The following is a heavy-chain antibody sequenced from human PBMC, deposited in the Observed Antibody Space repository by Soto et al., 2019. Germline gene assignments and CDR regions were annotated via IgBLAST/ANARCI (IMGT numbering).Heavy chain of an antibody. J-gene: IGHJ5*02. D-gene: IGHD6-19*01. Sequence: GGSLRLSCAASGFTFSSYAMSWVRQAPGKGLEWVSAISGSGGSTYYADSVKGRFTISRDNSKNTLYPQMNSLRDEDTAVYYCAREAGTWHLPLNWFDPWGQGTLVTVSS. CDR3: AREAGTWHLPLNWFDP. CDR2: ISGSGGST. V-gene: IGHV3-23*01. CDR1: GFTFSSYA.